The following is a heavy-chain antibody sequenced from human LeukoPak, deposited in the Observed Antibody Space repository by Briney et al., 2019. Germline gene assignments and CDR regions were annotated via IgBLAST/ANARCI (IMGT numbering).Heavy chain of an antibody. V-gene: IGHV3-48*02. CDR1: GFTFKAYS. D-gene: IGHD2-15*01. CDR3: ARVGVGTWASSWDH. CDR2: ISSGGGVI. J-gene: IGHJ4*02. Sequence: GGSLRLSCAASGFTFKAYSMVWVRQAPGKGLEWVSYISSGGGVIHYADSVKGRFTTSRENAQNSLYLQMNSLRDEDTAVYYCARVGVGTWASSWDHWGQGTLVTVSS.